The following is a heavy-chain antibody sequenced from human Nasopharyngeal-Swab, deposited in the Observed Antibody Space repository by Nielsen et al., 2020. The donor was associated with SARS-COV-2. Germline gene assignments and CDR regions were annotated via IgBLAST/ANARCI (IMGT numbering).Heavy chain of an antibody. J-gene: IGHJ6*02. Sequence: WIRQPPGKGLEGVGFIRSKAYGGTTEYAASVKGRFTISRDDSKSIAYLQMNILKTEDTAVYYCTREIDDYGDYDLRYYYYGMDVWGQGTTVTVSS. CDR2: IRSKAYGGTT. V-gene: IGHV3-49*02. D-gene: IGHD4-17*01. CDR3: TREIDDYGDYDLRYYYYGMDV.